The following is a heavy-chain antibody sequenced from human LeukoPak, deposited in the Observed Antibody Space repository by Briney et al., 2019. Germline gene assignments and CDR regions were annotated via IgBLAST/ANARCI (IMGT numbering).Heavy chain of an antibody. CDR1: GYTFTGYY. D-gene: IGHD1-26*01. V-gene: IGHV1-2*02. CDR2: INPISGGT. J-gene: IGHJ4*02. CDR3: ARGDSGIYFFF. Sequence: ASVPVSCKASGYTFTGYYLHWVRQAPGQGLEWMGWINPISGGTNFAQQFQGRVTMTRDTSISTAYMDLSSLRSDDTAVYYCARGDSGIYFFFWGQGTLLTVSS.